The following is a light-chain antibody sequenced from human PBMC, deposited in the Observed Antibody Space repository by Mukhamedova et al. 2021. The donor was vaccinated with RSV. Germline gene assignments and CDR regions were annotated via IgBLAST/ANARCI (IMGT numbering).Light chain of an antibody. Sequence: KSLIYAASSLQSGVPSKFSGSGSGTDFTLTISSLQPEDFATYYCQQYNTYPLTFGGGTEVEIK. CDR3: QQYNTYPLT. V-gene: IGKV1-16*02. J-gene: IGKJ4*01. CDR2: AAS.